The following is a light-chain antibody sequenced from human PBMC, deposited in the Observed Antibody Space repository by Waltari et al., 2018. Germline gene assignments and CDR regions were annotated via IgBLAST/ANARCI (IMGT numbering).Light chain of an antibody. CDR2: YNN. J-gene: IGLJ2*01. Sequence: QSVLTQPPSAPGTPGQRVTIPCSGCNSNIGTNTVTWYQHLPGSAPKLLIYYNNERPSGISRRFSSSKAGTSASLMIWGLQSENEVDYFCAAWDDNLSAPVFGRGTRLTAL. CDR3: AAWDDNLSAPV. V-gene: IGLV1-44*01. CDR1: NSNIGTNT.